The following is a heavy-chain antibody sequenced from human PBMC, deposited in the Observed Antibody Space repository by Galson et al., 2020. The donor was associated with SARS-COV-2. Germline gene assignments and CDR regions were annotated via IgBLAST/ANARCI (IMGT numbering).Heavy chain of an antibody. Sequence: QAGGSLRLSCAASGFSFSRYGMHWVRQAPGKGLEWVAVIWHDGNNKYYADSVKGRFTVSRDNSKNTLYLQMNSLRAGDTGVYYCARDPTKFGDYVDYWGQGTLVTVSS. J-gene: IGHJ4*02. CDR2: IWHDGNNK. CDR1: GFSFSRYG. D-gene: IGHD3-10*01. V-gene: IGHV3-33*01. CDR3: ARDPTKFGDYVDY.